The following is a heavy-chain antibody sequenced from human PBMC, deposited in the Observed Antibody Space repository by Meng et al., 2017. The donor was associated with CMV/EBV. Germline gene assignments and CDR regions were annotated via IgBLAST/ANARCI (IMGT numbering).Heavy chain of an antibody. CDR3: ARDGARYCSSTSCYLNYYYGMDV. CDR2: ISYDGSNK. V-gene: IGHV3-30-3*01. Sequence: GESLKVSCAASGFTFSSYAMHWVRQAPGKGLEWVAVISYDGSNKYYADSVKGRFTISRDNSKNTLYLQMNSLRAEDTAVCYCARDGARYCSSTSCYLNYYYGMDVWGQGTTVTVSS. CDR1: GFTFSSYA. J-gene: IGHJ6*02. D-gene: IGHD2-2*01.